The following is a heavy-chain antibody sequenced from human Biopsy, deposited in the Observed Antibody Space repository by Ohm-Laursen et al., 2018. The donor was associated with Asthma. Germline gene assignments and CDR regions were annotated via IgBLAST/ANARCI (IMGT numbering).Heavy chain of an antibody. J-gene: IGHJ5*02. CDR2: INPNSGGT. CDR3: ARGQKSAGDRWFDP. D-gene: IGHD6-13*01. V-gene: IGHV1-2*06. CDR1: GDIFSSFG. Sequence: GSSVKVSCKSSGDIFSSFGIKWVRQAPGQGLEWLGRINPNSGGTNFAQKFQGRVTMTRDTSISTAYMELSRLRSDDTAVYYCARGQKSAGDRWFDPWGQGTLVTVSS.